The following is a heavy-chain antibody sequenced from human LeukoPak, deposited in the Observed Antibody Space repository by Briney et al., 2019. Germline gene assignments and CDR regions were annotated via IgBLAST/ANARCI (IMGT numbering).Heavy chain of an antibody. J-gene: IGHJ4*02. CDR1: GFTFSSYA. CDR2: ISGSGGSA. V-gene: IGHV3-23*01. CDR3: AKGHPPDFDY. Sequence: GGSLRLSCAASGFTFSSYAMSWVSQAPGEGLEWVSAISGSGGSAYYADSVKGRFTISRDNSKNTLYLQMNSLRAEDTAVYYCAKGHPPDFDYWGQGTLVTVSS.